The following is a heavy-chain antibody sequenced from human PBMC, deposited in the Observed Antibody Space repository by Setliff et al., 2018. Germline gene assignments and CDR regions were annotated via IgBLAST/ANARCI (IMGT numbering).Heavy chain of an antibody. CDR1: GGSFSNYY. J-gene: IGHJ3*02. CDR3: ARGRMRGSCSGPSCTYDPFDI. D-gene: IGHD2-2*01. V-gene: IGHV4-34*01. CDR2: INHSGST. Sequence: SETLSLTCTVYGGSFSNYYWSWIRQPPGKGLEWIGEINHSGSTNYNPSLTSRVTISVDTSKNQFSLKLSSVTAADTAVYYCARGRMRGSCSGPSCTYDPFDIWGQGTPVTVSS.